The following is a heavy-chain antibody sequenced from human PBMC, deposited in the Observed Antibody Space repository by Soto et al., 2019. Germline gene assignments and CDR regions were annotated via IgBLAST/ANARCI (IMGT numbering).Heavy chain of an antibody. CDR2: ISAYNGNT. CDR3: ARGYRHGSGSFYYYYYMDV. Sequence: ASVKVSCKASGYTFTSYGISWVRQAPGQGLEWMGWISAYNGNTNYAQKLQGRVTMTTDTSTSTAYMELRSLRSDDTAVYYCARGYRHGSGSFYYYYYMDVWGKGTTVTVSS. CDR1: GYTFTSYG. V-gene: IGHV1-18*01. D-gene: IGHD3-10*01. J-gene: IGHJ6*03.